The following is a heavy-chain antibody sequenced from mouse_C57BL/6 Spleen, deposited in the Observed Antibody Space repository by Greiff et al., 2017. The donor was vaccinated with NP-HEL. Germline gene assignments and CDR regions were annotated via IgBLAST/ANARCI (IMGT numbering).Heavy chain of an antibody. D-gene: IGHD1-1*01. CDR3: ARSYKIYGSPAWFAY. V-gene: IGHV1-7*01. J-gene: IGHJ3*01. CDR1: GYTFTSYW. CDR2: INPSSGYT. Sequence: QVQLKQSGAELAKPGASVKLSCKASGYTFTSYWMHWVKQRPGQGLEWIGYINPSSGYTKYNQKFKDKATLTADKSSSTAYMQLSSLTYEDSAVYYCARSYKIYGSPAWFAYWGQGTLVTVSA.